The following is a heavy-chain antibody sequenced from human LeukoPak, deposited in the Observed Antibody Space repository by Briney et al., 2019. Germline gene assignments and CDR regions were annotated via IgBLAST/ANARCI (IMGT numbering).Heavy chain of an antibody. CDR2: INAFGAST. Sequence: GGSLRLSCEASGFTFSGYAMSWVRQAPGKGLEWVSSINAFGASTYYADSVKGRFTISRDNSKNTLYLQMNSLRAEDTALYYCAKVALGYCSGSSCYYFDYGGQGTLVTVSS. D-gene: IGHD2-15*01. CDR1: GFTFSGYA. J-gene: IGHJ4*02. V-gene: IGHV3-23*01. CDR3: AKVALGYCSGSSCYYFDY.